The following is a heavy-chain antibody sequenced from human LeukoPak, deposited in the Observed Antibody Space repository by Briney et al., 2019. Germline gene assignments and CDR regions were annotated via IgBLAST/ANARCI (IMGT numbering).Heavy chain of an antibody. CDR3: AKGAYGDYVFDAFDI. CDR2: ISGSGGST. J-gene: IGHJ3*02. Sequence: QAGGSLRLSCAASGFTFSSYAMSRVRQAPGKGLEWVSPISGSGGSTYYADSVKGRFTISRDNSKNTLYLQMNSLRAEDTAVYYCAKGAYGDYVFDAFDIWGQGTMVTVSS. D-gene: IGHD4-17*01. V-gene: IGHV3-23*01. CDR1: GFTFSSYA.